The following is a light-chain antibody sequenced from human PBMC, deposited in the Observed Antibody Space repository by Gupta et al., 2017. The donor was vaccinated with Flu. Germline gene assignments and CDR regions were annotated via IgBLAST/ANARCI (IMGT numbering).Light chain of an antibody. V-gene: IGKV2-30*01. CDR1: QSLVYSDGNTV. J-gene: IGKJ1*01. CDR2: LVS. CDR3: RQGAHWPWA. Sequence: DVVITQSPLSLPVTLGQPASISCRSSQSLVYSDGNTVLHWFQQRPDQSPRRLIYLVSHRESGVPDRFSGSGSGTEFTLKISRVEAEDVGVYFCRQGAHWPWAFGQGTKVEIK.